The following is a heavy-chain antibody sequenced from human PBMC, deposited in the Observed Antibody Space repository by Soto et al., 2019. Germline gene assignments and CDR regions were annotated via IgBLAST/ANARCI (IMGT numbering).Heavy chain of an antibody. CDR3: ARGGVGAAAGDYYYYGMDV. D-gene: IGHD6-13*01. Sequence: QVQLVQSGAEVKKPGSSVKVSCKASGGTFSSYAISWVRQAPGQGLEGMGGIIPIFGTANYAQKFQGRVTITADKSTSTAYMELSSLRSEGTAGYYCARGGVGAAAGDYYYYGMDVWGQESTVTVSS. CDR1: GGTFSSYA. CDR2: IIPIFGTA. V-gene: IGHV1-69*06. J-gene: IGHJ6*02.